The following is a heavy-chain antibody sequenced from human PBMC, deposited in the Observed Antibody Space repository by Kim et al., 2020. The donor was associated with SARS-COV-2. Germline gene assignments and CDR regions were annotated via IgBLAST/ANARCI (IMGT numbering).Heavy chain of an antibody. V-gene: IGHV1-3*01. CDR2: KGNT. CDR3: ARKREGMDV. Sequence: KGNTKYSQKVQGKANITRDTSGSTAYMELSSLRSEETAVYYCARKREGMDVWGKGTTVTVSS. J-gene: IGHJ6*03.